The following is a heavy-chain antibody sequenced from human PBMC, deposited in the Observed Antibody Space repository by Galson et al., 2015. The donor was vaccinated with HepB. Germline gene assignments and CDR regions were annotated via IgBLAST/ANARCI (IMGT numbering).Heavy chain of an antibody. V-gene: IGHV3-21*01. D-gene: IGHD6-19*01. CDR1: GFTLGSYS. CDR3: AQGSDRMQWLVLTRLGY. CDR2: ISSSRSYI. J-gene: IGHJ4*02. Sequence: SLRLSCAASGFTLGSYSMNWVRQAPGKGLEWVSSISSSRSYIYYAASVRGRFTISRDNAKNSLNLQMDSLRAEDTAVYYCAQGSDRMQWLVLTRLGYWGEGTLVTVSS.